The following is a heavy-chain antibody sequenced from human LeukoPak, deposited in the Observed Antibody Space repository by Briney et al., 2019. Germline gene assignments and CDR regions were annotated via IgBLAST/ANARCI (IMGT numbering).Heavy chain of an antibody. D-gene: IGHD4-17*01. CDR3: ARSGGDYVASVTFKDY. Sequence: GGSLRLSCAASGFTFSSYATHWVRQAPGKGLEWVAVISYDGSNKYYADSVKGRFTISRDNSKNTLYLQMNSLRAEDTAVYYCARSGGDYVASVTFKDYWGQGTLVTVSS. V-gene: IGHV3-30-3*01. CDR2: ISYDGSNK. CDR1: GFTFSSYA. J-gene: IGHJ4*02.